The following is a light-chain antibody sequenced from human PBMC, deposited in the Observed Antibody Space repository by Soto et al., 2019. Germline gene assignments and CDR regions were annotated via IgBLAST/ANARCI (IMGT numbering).Light chain of an antibody. V-gene: IGKV3-20*01. Sequence: VLTQSPGSLSLSPGDIATLSCGASQRRVNTYVAWYQQKAGQAHRPLIYDASTRATGIPDRFSGSGSGTDFTLSISRLEPEDFAVYYCQSYGSSRTFGHGTKVDIK. J-gene: IGKJ1*01. CDR3: QSYGSSRT. CDR2: DAS. CDR1: QRRVNTY.